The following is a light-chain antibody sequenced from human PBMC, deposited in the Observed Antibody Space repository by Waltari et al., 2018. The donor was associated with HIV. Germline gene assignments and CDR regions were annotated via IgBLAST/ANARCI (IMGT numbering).Light chain of an antibody. V-gene: IGLV2-8*01. CDR2: DVI. Sequence: QSALTQPPSASGSPGQSVTLSCTGTSSDVGGDNSVAWHQQHPGKAPKLMIYDVIKRPSGVPDRFSGSKSGNTASLTVSGLQPEDEADYYCSSHAGSKVVFGGGTRLTVL. CDR3: SSHAGSKVV. CDR1: SSDVGGDNS. J-gene: IGLJ2*01.